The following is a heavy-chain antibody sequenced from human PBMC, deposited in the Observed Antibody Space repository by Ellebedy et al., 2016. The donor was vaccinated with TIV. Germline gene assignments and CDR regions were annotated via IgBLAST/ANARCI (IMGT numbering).Heavy chain of an antibody. J-gene: IGHJ2*01. D-gene: IGHD4-17*01. Sequence: AASVKVSCKASGGTFSSYAISWVRQAPGQGLEWMGGIIPIFGTANYAQKFQGRVTITADESTSTAYMELSSLRSEDTAVYYCARGHPPYGRGYFDLWGRGTLVTVSS. CDR1: GGTFSSYA. CDR3: ARGHPPYGRGYFDL. CDR2: IIPIFGTA. V-gene: IGHV1-69*13.